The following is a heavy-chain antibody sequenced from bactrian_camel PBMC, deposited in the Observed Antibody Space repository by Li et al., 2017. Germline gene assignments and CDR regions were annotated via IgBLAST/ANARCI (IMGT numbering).Heavy chain of an antibody. CDR2: FYVGRGST. D-gene: IGHD3*01. J-gene: IGHJ6*01. V-gene: IGHV3S1*01. CDR1: EYNYSPYC. CDR3: AIGLHLEIMGSWADADFEY. Sequence: QVQLVESGGDSVQAGGSLRLSCAASEYNYSPYCMGWFRQAPGKEREGVAAFYVGRGSTYYADSVKGRFTISHDDAKNMLYLDMNDMEPDDSAMYYCAIGLHLEIMGSWADADFEYWCQGTQVTVS.